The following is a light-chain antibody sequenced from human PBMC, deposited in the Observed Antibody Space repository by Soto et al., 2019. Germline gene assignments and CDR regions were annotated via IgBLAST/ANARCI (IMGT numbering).Light chain of an antibody. J-gene: IGKJ4*01. CDR2: DAS. CDR1: QSVSSY. V-gene: IGKV3-11*01. CDR3: QQYGDSLLT. Sequence: EIVLTQSPATLSLSPGERATLSCRASQSVSSYLAWYQQKPGQAPRLLIYDASNRATGIPARFNGSESGTDFTLTISSLEPEDFAVYYCQQYGDSLLTFGGGTKVEIK.